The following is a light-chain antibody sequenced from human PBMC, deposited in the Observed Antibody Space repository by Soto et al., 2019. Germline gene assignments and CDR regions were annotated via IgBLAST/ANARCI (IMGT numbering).Light chain of an antibody. CDR1: SGHTSYA. V-gene: IGLV4-69*01. CDR2: LNSDGSH. Sequence: QSVLTQPPSASASLGASVKLTCTLSSGHTSYAIAWHQQQPEKGPRYLMKLNSDGSHSKGDGIPDRFSGSSSGAERYLTISSLQSEDEADYYCQTWSTDIRVFGGGTKSPS. CDR3: QTWSTDIRV. J-gene: IGLJ3*02.